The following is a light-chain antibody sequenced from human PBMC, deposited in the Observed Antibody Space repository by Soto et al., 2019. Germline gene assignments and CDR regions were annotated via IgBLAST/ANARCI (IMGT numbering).Light chain of an antibody. Sequence: EIVLTQSPGTLSLSPGERATLSCRASQSVSSNYLAWYQQKPGQAPRLLIYGASIRATGLPDRFSGSGSGKDFTLTISRLEPEDFAVYYCQQYANSPQTFGQGTKVEIK. V-gene: IGKV3-20*01. CDR3: QQYANSPQT. CDR2: GAS. J-gene: IGKJ1*01. CDR1: QSVSSNY.